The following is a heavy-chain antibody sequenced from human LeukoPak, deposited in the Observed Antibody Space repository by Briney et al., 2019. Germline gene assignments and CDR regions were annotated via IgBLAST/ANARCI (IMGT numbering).Heavy chain of an antibody. CDR3: AREDTAMANGDYAPSFDY. V-gene: IGHV1-46*01. J-gene: IGHJ4*02. CDR1: GYTFTSYY. Sequence: ASVKVSCKASGYTFTSYYMHWVRQASGQGLEWMGIINPSGGSTSYAQKFQGRVTMTRDTSTSTVYMELSSLRSEDTAVYYCAREDTAMANGDYAPSFDYWGQGTLVTVSS. CDR2: INPSGGST. D-gene: IGHD5-18*01.